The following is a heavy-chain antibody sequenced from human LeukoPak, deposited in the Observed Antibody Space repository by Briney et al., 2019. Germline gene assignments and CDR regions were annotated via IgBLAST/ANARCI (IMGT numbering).Heavy chain of an antibody. D-gene: IGHD3-22*01. CDR1: GFTFSSYA. Sequence: SGGSLRLSCAASGFTFSSYAMSWVRQAPGKGLEWVSAISGSGGSTYYADSVKGRFTISRDNSKNTLYLQMNSLRAEDTAVYYCAKGRDYYDSSGYYYYFDYWGQGTLVTVSS. CDR2: ISGSGGST. J-gene: IGHJ4*02. CDR3: AKGRDYYDSSGYYYYFDY. V-gene: IGHV3-23*01.